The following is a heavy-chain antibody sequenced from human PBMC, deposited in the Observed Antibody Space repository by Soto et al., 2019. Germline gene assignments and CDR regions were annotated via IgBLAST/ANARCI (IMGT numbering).Heavy chain of an antibody. J-gene: IGHJ4*02. V-gene: IGHV3-21*01. CDR2: ISSSSSYI. D-gene: IGHD1-26*01. CDR3: ARDRRGGAGLGY. Sequence: GGSLRLSCAASGFTFSSYSMNWVRQAPGKGLEWVSSISSSSSYIYYADSVKGRFTISRDNAKNSLYLQMNSRRAEVTAVYYCARDRRGGAGLGYWGQGTLVTVSS. CDR1: GFTFSSYS.